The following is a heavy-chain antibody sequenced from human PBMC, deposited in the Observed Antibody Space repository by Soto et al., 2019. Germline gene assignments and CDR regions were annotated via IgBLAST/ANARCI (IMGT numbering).Heavy chain of an antibody. V-gene: IGHV3-23*01. CDR1: GFTFSSYA. J-gene: IGHJ4*02. CDR2: ISGSGGST. D-gene: IGHD6-6*01. CDR3: ARGIRAARNLDY. Sequence: GGSLRLSCAASGFTFSSYAMIWVRQAPGKGLEWVSAISGSGGSTYYADSVKGRFTISRDNSKNTLYLQMNSLRAEDTAVYYCARGIRAARNLDYWGQGTLVTVSS.